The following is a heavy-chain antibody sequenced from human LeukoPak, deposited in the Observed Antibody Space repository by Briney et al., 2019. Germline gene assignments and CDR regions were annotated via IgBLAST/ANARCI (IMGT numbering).Heavy chain of an antibody. CDR1: GFTFNRFG. J-gene: IGHJ6*03. CDR2: ISYDGSNK. Sequence: PGRSLRLSCAASGFTFNRFGVHWVRQAPGKGLEWVAVISYDGSNKYYADSVKGRFTISRDNSKNTLYLQMNSLRAEDTAVYYCAKDRLSRPRWTMDRNYYYMDVWGKGTTVTISS. CDR3: AKDRLSRPRWTMDRNYYYMDV. D-gene: IGHD3-10*01. V-gene: IGHV3-30*18.